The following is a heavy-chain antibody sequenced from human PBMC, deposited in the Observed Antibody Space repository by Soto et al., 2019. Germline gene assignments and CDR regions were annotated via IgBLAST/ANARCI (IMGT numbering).Heavy chain of an antibody. CDR3: AKGSEDYNTLYYYYGMDV. D-gene: IGHD4-4*01. J-gene: IGHJ6*02. CDR2: ISYDGSNK. CDR1: GFTFSSYG. V-gene: IGHV3-30*18. Sequence: HPGGSLRLSCAASGFTFSSYGMHWVRQAPGKGLEWVAVISYDGSNKYYADSVKGRFTISRDNSKNTLYLQMNSLRAEDTAVYYCAKGSEDYNTLYYYYGMDVWGQGTTVTVSS.